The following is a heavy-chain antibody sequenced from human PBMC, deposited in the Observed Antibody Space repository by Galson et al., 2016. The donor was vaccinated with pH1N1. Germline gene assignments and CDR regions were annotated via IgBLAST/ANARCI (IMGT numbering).Heavy chain of an antibody. CDR2: ITSEADGGTT. D-gene: IGHD3-10*01. Sequence: SLRLSCAASGLTFKNAWMTWVRQAPGKGLEYIGRITSEADGGTTDYAAPVKGRFTISRDDSSNTVFLQMNSLNTEDTAVYSCTTDSGFRPTPRNTFDLWGQGTMVTVSS. J-gene: IGHJ3*01. V-gene: IGHV3-15*01. CDR3: TTDSGFRPTPRNTFDL. CDR1: GLTFKNAW.